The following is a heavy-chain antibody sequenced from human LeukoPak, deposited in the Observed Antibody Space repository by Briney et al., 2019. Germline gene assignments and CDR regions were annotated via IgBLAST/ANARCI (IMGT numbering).Heavy chain of an antibody. CDR3: AREITWEVVPI. J-gene: IGHJ3*02. V-gene: IGHV3-7*01. CDR2: IKEDGSEK. Sequence: GRSLRLSCAASGFTFSSYWMSWVRQAPGKGLEWVGNIKEDGSEKYYVDAVKGRFTISRDNAKNSLYLQMNSLRAEDTAVYYCAREITWEVVPIWGQGTRVTVSS. D-gene: IGHD3-16*01. CDR1: GFTFSSYW.